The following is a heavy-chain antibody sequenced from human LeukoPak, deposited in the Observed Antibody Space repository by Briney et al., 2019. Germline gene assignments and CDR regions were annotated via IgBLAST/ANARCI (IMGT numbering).Heavy chain of an antibody. J-gene: IGHJ4*02. V-gene: IGHV4-34*01. CDR1: GGSFSGYY. CDR2: INHSGST. D-gene: IGHD3-22*01. Sequence: SETLSLTCAVYGGSFSGYYWSWIRQPPGKGLEWIGEINHSGSTNYNPSLKSRVTISVDTSKNQFSLKLSSVTAADTAVHYCARVVPLGSGYFIYFDYWGQGTLVTVSS. CDR3: ARVVPLGSGYFIYFDY.